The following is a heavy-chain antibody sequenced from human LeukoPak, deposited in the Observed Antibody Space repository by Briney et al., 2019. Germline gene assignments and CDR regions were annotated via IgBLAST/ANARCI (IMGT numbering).Heavy chain of an antibody. V-gene: IGHV4-31*03. CDR1: NGSISSGYY. Sequence: PSETPSLTCRVSNGSISSGYYWNWLRQHPGKGLEWIGYIYHTGNTYSSPSLNSRLTILVDKSKNEFSLRLTSLTAADTAVYFCARGADPDFGKAYDQPRYWSFDLWGRGTLVTVSS. CDR2: IYHTGNT. CDR3: ARGADPDFGKAYDQPRYWSFDL. J-gene: IGHJ2*01. D-gene: IGHD3-16*01.